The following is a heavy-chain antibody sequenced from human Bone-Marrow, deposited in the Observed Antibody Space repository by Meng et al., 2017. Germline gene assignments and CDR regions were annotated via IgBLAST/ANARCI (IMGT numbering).Heavy chain of an antibody. CDR2: ISSSGSTI. J-gene: IGHJ4*02. CDR1: GFTFSSYN. CDR3: ARDGYYDSSGYYPFDY. Sequence: GGPLRPPFAASGFTFSSYNINWVRQAPGKGREWSSYISSSGSTIYYADPVKCRFTISRDNAKNSLYLQMNSPRAEDTAVYYCARDGYYDSSGYYPFDYWGQGTLVTVSS. V-gene: IGHV3-48*04. D-gene: IGHD3-22*01.